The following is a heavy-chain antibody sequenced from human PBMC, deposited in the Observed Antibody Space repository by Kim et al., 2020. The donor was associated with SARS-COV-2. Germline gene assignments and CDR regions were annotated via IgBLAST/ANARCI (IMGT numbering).Heavy chain of an antibody. CDR2: IYYSGGT. CDR1: GGSISSSSYY. CDR3: ARHPRSDYSFDS. J-gene: IGHJ4*02. V-gene: IGHV4-39*01. Sequence: SETLSLTCTVSGGSISSSSYYWGWIRQPPGKGLDGLGSIYYSGGTYYNPSLMSRVTISVDTSTNQSSLKLSSVTTADTTAYYCARHPRSDYSFDSFGQGT. D-gene: IGHD3-3*01.